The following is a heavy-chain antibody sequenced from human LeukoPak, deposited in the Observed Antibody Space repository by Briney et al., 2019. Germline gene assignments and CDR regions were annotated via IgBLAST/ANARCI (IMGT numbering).Heavy chain of an antibody. CDR1: GFTFSSYG. CDR2: IWYDGSNK. CDR3: AKDQPRNYYDSSGFDY. Sequence: GRSLRLSCAASGFTFSSYGMHWVRQAPGKGLEWVAVIWYDGSNKYYADSVKGRFTISRDNSKNTLYLQMNSLRAEDTAVYYCAKDQPRNYYDSSGFDYWGQGTLVTVSS. V-gene: IGHV3-33*06. D-gene: IGHD3-22*01. J-gene: IGHJ4*02.